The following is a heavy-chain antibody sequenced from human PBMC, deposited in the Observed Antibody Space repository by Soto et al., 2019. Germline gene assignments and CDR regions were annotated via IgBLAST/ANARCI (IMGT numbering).Heavy chain of an antibody. CDR2: MNPNSGNT. D-gene: IGHD3-9*01. Sequence: ASVKVSCKASGYTFTSYDINWVRQATGQGLEWMGWMNPNSGNTGYAQKFQGRVTMTRNTSISTAYMELSSLRSEDTAVYYCARVGGPYYDILTGPYAFDIWGQGTMVTVSS. CDR3: ARVGGPYYDILTGPYAFDI. CDR1: GYTFTSYD. J-gene: IGHJ3*02. V-gene: IGHV1-8*01.